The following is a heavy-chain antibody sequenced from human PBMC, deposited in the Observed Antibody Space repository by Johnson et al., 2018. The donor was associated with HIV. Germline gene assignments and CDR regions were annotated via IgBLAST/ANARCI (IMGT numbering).Heavy chain of an antibody. Sequence: EVQLVESGGGLVQPGGSLRLSCSASGFTFSAYAMTWVRQAPGKGLEWVSGISAVTTTTYYADSVKGRFTISRDNSKNTLYLQMNSLRAEDTAVYYCARDPSCGGDCYPDDAFDIWGQGTMVTVSS. CDR1: GFTFSAYA. CDR3: ARDPSCGGDCYPDDAFDI. V-gene: IGHV3-23*04. J-gene: IGHJ3*02. D-gene: IGHD2-21*01. CDR2: ISAVTTTT.